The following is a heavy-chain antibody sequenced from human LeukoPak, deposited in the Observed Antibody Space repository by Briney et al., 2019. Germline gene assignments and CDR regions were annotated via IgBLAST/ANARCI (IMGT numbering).Heavy chain of an antibody. CDR1: GFTFSYYG. V-gene: IGHV3-30*03. D-gene: IGHD3-22*01. J-gene: IGHJ4*02. CDR3: ARVADYYDSSGYLFDY. Sequence: GGSLRLSCAASGFTFSYYGLHWVRQAPGKGLEWVTLISHDGSNKDYADSVKGRFTISRDNSKNTLYLQMNSLRADDTAVYYCARVADYYDSSGYLFDYWGQGTLVTVSS. CDR2: ISHDGSNK.